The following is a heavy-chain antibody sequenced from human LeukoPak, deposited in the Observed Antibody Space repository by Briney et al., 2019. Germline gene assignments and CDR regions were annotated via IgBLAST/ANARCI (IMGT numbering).Heavy chain of an antibody. CDR2: INSYNGNT. J-gene: IGHJ3*02. V-gene: IGHV1-18*04. D-gene: IGHD3-22*01. CDR1: GYTFTNSY. CDR3: ARQITMIVVVINDPFDI. Sequence: ASVKVSCKASGYTFTNSYIHWVRQAPGQGLEWVGWINSYNGNTNYAQKLQGRVTLTTDTSTSTAYMELRSLRSDDTAVYYCARQITMIVVVINDPFDIWGQGTMVTVSS.